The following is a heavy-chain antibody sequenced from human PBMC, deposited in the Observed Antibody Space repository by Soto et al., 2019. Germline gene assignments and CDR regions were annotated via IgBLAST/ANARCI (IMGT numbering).Heavy chain of an antibody. CDR3: AKRLAYHLMTTVTPGSWYYYGMDV. CDR2: ISGSGGST. CDR1: GFTFSSYA. Sequence: GGSLRLSCAASGFTFSSYAMSWVRQAPGKGLEWVSAISGSGGSTYYADSVKGRFTISRDNSKNTLYLQMNSLRAEDTAVYYCAKRLAYHLMTTVTPGSWYYYGMDVWGQGTTVTVSS. V-gene: IGHV3-23*01. J-gene: IGHJ6*02. D-gene: IGHD4-17*01.